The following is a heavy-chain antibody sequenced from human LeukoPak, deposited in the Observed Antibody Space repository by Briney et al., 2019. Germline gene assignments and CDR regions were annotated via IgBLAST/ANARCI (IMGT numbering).Heavy chain of an antibody. Sequence: PSETLSLTCTVSGDSISPYYLTWTRQPPGKGLQWIGHVHPSGSTSYNPSLKSRVTISADTSKNQFSLSLTFVNAADTAIYYCATGADAYKTGYWGQGTLVSVSS. V-gene: IGHV4-59*12. CDR3: ATGADAYKTGY. D-gene: IGHD5-24*01. J-gene: IGHJ4*02. CDR1: GDSISPYY. CDR2: VHPSGST.